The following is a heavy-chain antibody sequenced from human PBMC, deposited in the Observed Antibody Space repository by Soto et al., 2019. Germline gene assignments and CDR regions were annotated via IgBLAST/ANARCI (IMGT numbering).Heavy chain of an antibody. Sequence: QVQLQESGPGXVXXXXXXSLTXXVSXXXIXSXHXNXSWIRQYPGKGLEWIGFIHYSGTTYYNPSLKSRVAISVDTSRNDFSLRLSSVTAADTXXYYCXTXGXXSKTGYWGQGTLVTVSS. CDR2: IHYSGTT. D-gene: IGHD1-1*01. CDR1: XXXIXSXHXN. CDR3: XTXGXXSKTGY. V-gene: IGHV4-30-4*01. J-gene: IGHJ4*02.